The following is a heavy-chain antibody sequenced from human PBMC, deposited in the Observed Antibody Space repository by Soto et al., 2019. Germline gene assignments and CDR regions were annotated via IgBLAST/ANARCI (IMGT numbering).Heavy chain of an antibody. V-gene: IGHV4-59*01. D-gene: IGHD1-1*01. CDR2: IYYSGST. J-gene: IGHJ4*02. Sequence: SETLSLTCTVSGGSISSYYWSWIRQPPGKGLEWIGYIYYSGSTNYNPSLKSRVTISVDTSKNQFSLKLSSVTAADTAVYYCARGRDWNVDCWGQGTPVTVSS. CDR1: GGSISSYY. CDR3: ARGRDWNVDC.